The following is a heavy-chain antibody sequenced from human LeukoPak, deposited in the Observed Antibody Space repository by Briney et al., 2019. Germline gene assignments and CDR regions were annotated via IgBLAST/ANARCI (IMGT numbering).Heavy chain of an antibody. CDR3: ARGRSADY. CDR1: GGSISSYY. Sequence: PSETLSLTCIVSGGSISSYYWSWIRQPPGKGLEWIGEINHSGSTNYNPSLKSRVTISVDTSKNQFSLKLSSVTAADTAVYYCARGRSADYWGQGTLVTVSS. J-gene: IGHJ4*02. CDR2: INHSGST. V-gene: IGHV4-34*01.